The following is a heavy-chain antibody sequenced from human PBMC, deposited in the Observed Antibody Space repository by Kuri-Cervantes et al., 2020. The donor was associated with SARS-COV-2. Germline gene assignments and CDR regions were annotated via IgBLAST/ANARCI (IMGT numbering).Heavy chain of an antibody. V-gene: IGHV3-21*01. CDR2: ISSSSSYI. Sequence: SCAASGFTFSSYSMNWVRQAPGKGLEWVSSISSSSSYIYYADSVKGRFTISRDNAKNSLYLQMNSLRAEDTAVYYCARGISYSGYDLDYWGQGTLVTVSS. CDR1: GFTFSSYS. J-gene: IGHJ4*02. D-gene: IGHD5-12*01. CDR3: ARGISYSGYDLDY.